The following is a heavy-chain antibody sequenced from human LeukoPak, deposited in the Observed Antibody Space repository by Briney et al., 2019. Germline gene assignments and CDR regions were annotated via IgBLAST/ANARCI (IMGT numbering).Heavy chain of an antibody. D-gene: IGHD3-10*01. V-gene: IGHV3-30*03. J-gene: IGHJ6*03. Sequence: GGSLRLSCAVSGFTFTTYGMHWVRQAPGKGLEWVAVISHDGSNKYYADPVKGRFTISRDNSKNTLYLQMNSLRAEDTAVYYCARGVYYGSGSSGYYYYMDVWGKGTTVTVSS. CDR1: GFTFTTYG. CDR3: ARGVYYGSGSSGYYYYMDV. CDR2: ISHDGSNK.